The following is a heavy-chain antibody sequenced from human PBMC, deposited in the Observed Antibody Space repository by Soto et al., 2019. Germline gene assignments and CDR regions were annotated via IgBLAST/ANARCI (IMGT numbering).Heavy chain of an antibody. CDR2: IGYDGSNK. D-gene: IGHD2-15*01. Sequence: GGSLRLSCAASGFTFSSYGMHWVRQAPGKGLEWVAFIGYDGSNKYYAYSVKGRFTISRDNSKNTLYLQMNSLRAEDTAVYYCAIVVVVADMGPLWCXPWGQGTRGTVS. J-gene: IGHJ5*02. CDR3: AIVVVVADMGPLWCXP. CDR1: GFTFSSYG. V-gene: IGHV3-30*02.